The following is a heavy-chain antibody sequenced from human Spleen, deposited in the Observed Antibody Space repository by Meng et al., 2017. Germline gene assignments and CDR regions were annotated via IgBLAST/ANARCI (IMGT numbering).Heavy chain of an antibody. Sequence: ITLKESGPTLVKPTPTLTLTCTFSGFSLSTSGVGVGWIHQPPGKALEWLALIHWDDDNRYRPSLKSRLTITKATSKSQVVLTMTNMTPVDTATYYCAHSPSTFNWFDPWGQGTLVTVSS. J-gene: IGHJ5*02. D-gene: IGHD3-16*01. CDR2: IHWDDDN. CDR3: AHSPSTFNWFDP. CDR1: GFSLSTSGVG. V-gene: IGHV2-5*02.